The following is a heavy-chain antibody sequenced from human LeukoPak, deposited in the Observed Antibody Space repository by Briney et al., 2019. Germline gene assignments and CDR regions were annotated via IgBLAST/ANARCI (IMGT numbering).Heavy chain of an antibody. Sequence: ASVKVSFKASGYTFTGYYMHWVRQAPGQGLEWMGWINPNSGGTNYAQKFQGRVTMTRDTSISTAYMELSRLRSDDTAVYYCARLRPRFEYYYDSSGSWGQGTLVTVSS. CDR2: INPNSGGT. J-gene: IGHJ5*02. V-gene: IGHV1-2*02. CDR1: GYTFTGYY. CDR3: ARLRPRFEYYYDSSGS. D-gene: IGHD3-22*01.